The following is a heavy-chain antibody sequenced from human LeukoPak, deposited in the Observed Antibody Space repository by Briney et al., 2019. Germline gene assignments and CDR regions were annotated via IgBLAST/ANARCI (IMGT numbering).Heavy chain of an antibody. V-gene: IGHV4-30-4*01. CDR2: IYYSGST. J-gene: IGHJ6*04. CDR1: GGSISSGDYY. D-gene: IGHD2-2*01. CDR3: ARFTYCSSTSCYLLYYYYYGMDV. Sequence: PSQTLSLTCTVSGGSISSGDYYWSWIRQPPGTGLEWIGYIYYSGSTYYNPSLKSRVTISVDKSKNQFSLKLSSVTAADTAVYYCARFTYCSSTSCYLLYYYYYGMDVWGKGTTVTVSS.